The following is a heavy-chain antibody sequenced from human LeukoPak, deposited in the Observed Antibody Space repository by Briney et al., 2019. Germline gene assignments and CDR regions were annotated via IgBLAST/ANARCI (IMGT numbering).Heavy chain of an antibody. CDR3: ARGVEPLAANTLAY. CDR2: LCSDGNT. V-gene: IGHV3-53*01. D-gene: IGHD1-14*01. Sequence: GGSLRLSCAASGFTVITNDMTWVRQAPGKGREWVSVLCSDGNTKYADSVQGRFTISRDNSKNTLYLEMNSLSPDDTAVYYCARGVEPLAANTLAYWGQGTLVTVSS. CDR1: GFTVITND. J-gene: IGHJ4*02.